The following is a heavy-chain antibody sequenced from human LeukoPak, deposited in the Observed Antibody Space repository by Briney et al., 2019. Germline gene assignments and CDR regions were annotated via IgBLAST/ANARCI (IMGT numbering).Heavy chain of an antibody. J-gene: IGHJ4*02. CDR2: ISYDGSNK. Sequence: PGGSLTLSCAASGFIFSSNAMDWVRHAPCKGLEWVAVISYDGSNKYYADSVKGRFTISRDNSKNTLYLQMNSLRAEDTAVYYCARDYYYDSSGILDYWGQGTLVTVSS. V-gene: IGHV3-30-3*01. CDR1: GFIFSSNA. D-gene: IGHD3-22*01. CDR3: ARDYYYDSSGILDY.